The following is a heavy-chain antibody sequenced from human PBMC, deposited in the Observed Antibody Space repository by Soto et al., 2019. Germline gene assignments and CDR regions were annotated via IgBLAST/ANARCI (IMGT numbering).Heavy chain of an antibody. Sequence: GGSLRLSCAASGFTFSSYWMSWVRQAPGKGLEWVANIKQDGSEKYYVDSVKGRFTISRDNAKNSLYLQMNSLRAEDTAVYYCARAITMVRGVIIRPYYYYGMDVWGRGTTVTVSS. CDR2: IKQDGSEK. J-gene: IGHJ6*02. CDR1: GFTFSSYW. CDR3: ARAITMVRGVIIRPYYYYGMDV. V-gene: IGHV3-7*04. D-gene: IGHD3-10*01.